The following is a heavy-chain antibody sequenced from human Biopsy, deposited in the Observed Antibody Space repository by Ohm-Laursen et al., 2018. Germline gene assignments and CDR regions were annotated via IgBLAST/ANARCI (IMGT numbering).Heavy chain of an antibody. Sequence: TLSLTCTVSGDSINSSHWSWIRQAPGKGLEWIGFISNSGNTNYNPSLKSRVTISADTSKNQFSLKPGSVTVADTAVFYCARRGRGGRSFDYWGQGSLVTVSS. V-gene: IGHV4-59*08. CDR2: ISNSGNT. D-gene: IGHD3-16*01. J-gene: IGHJ4*02. CDR3: ARRGRGGRSFDY. CDR1: GDSINSSH.